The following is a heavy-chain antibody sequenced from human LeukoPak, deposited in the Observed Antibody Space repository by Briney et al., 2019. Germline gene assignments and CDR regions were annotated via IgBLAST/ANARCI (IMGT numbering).Heavy chain of an antibody. V-gene: IGHV3-23*01. J-gene: IGHJ4*02. CDR3: AKPGDYDYVWGSYTNDY. Sequence: TGGSLRLSCAASGFTFSSYAMSWVRQAPGKGLEWVSAISGSGGSTYYADSVKGRFAISRDNSKNTLYLQMNSLRAEDTAVYYCAKPGDYDYVWGSYTNDYWGQGTLVTVSS. CDR2: ISGSGGST. D-gene: IGHD3-16*01. CDR1: GFTFSSYA.